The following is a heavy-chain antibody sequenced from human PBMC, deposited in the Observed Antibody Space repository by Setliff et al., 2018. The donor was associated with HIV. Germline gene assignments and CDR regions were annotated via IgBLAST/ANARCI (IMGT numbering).Heavy chain of an antibody. CDR3: ARDFGGYCSSMSCPGLFDP. J-gene: IGHJ5*02. Sequence: SVKVSCKASGYTFTSYGISWVRQAPGQGLEWMGWIIPISGTANYAQKFQGRVTITTDESTSTAYMELSGLRSEDTAVYYCARDFGGYCSSMSCPGLFDPWGQGTLVTVPQ. CDR1: GYTFTSYG. CDR2: IIPISGTA. V-gene: IGHV1-69*05. D-gene: IGHD2-2*01.